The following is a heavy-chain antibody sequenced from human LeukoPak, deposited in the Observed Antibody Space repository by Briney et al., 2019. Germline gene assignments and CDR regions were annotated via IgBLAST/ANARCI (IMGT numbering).Heavy chain of an antibody. D-gene: IGHD3-3*01. CDR1: GGSISSSSYY. CDR3: ARSLFGSGYYTDFDY. J-gene: IGHJ4*02. V-gene: IGHV4-39*01. Sequence: SETLSLTCTVSGGSISSSSYYWGWIRQPPGKGLEWIGSIYYSGSTYYNPSLKSRVTISVDTSKNQFSLKLSSVTAADTAVYYCARSLFGSGYYTDFDYWGQGTLVTVSS. CDR2: IYYSGST.